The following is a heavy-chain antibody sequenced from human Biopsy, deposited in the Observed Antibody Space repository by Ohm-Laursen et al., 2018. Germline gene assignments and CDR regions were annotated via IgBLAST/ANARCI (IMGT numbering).Heavy chain of an antibody. D-gene: IGHD3-3*01. CDR3: ARTPRDSFWSGSYKRGLWFDP. CDR1: GASLSSHY. V-gene: IGHV4-59*11. J-gene: IGHJ5*02. Sequence: SQTLSLTCTVSGASLSSHYWSWIRQPPGKGLEWLGYFYGSGNTYYNPSLKSRVTISVDPSKNQFSLKLSAVTAADTAVYYCARTPRDSFWSGSYKRGLWFDPWGQGTLVIVSS. CDR2: FYGSGNT.